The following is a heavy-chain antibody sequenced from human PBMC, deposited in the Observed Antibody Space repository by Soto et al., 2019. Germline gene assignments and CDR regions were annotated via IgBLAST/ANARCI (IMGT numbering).Heavy chain of an antibody. CDR2: IDPSDSYT. Sequence: PGESLKISCKGSGYSFTSYWISWVRQMPGKGLEWMGRIDPSDSYTNYSPSFQGHVTISADKSISTAYLQWSSLKASDTAMYYCARQRVVTPGTSNYYYYYGMDVWGQGTMVTVSS. J-gene: IGHJ6*02. CDR3: ARQRVVTPGTSNYYYYYGMDV. D-gene: IGHD2-15*01. V-gene: IGHV5-10-1*01. CDR1: GYSFTSYW.